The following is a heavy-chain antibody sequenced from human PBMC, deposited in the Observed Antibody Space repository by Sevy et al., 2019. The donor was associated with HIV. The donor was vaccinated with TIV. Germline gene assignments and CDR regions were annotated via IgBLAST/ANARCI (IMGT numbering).Heavy chain of an antibody. CDR3: ARGGGAVDHGMDV. J-gene: IGHJ6*02. V-gene: IGHV1-69*01. D-gene: IGHD2-21*01. Sequence: KISCKASGGTFSSYDINWVRQAPGQGLEWMGQIIPIFGTSSYAHNFQGRVTITADESTSTAYMDLSSLRSEDTAVYYCARGGGAVDHGMDVWGQGTTVTVSS. CDR1: GGTFSSYD. CDR2: IIPIFGTS.